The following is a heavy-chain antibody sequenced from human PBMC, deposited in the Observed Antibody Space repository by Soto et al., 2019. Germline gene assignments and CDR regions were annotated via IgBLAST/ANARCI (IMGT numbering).Heavy chain of an antibody. CDR2: IYYSGST. CDR1: GGSISSSSYY. J-gene: IGHJ4*02. Sequence: QLQLQESGPGLVKPSETLSLTCTVSGGSISSSSYYWGWIRQPPGKGLAWIGRIYYSGSTYYNPSLHGRVTIPVATSKNQFSLKLSSVTAADTAVYYCATLWFGEGNYWGQGTLVTVSS. CDR3: ATLWFGEGNY. D-gene: IGHD3-10*01. V-gene: IGHV4-39*01.